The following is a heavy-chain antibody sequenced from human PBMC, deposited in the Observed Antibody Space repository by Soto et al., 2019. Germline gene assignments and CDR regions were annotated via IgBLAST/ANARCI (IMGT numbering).Heavy chain of an antibody. CDR2: IYYSGST. CDR3: ARDSHHYDFWSGYHATRNPPFGMDV. J-gene: IGHJ6*02. Sequence: PSETLSLTCTVSGGSISSGGYYWSWIRQHPGKGLEWIGYIYYSGSTYYNPSLKSRVTISVDTSKNQFSLKLSSVTAADTAVYYCARDSHHYDFWSGYHATRNPPFGMDVWGQGTTVTVSS. D-gene: IGHD3-3*01. V-gene: IGHV4-31*03. CDR1: GGSISSGGYY.